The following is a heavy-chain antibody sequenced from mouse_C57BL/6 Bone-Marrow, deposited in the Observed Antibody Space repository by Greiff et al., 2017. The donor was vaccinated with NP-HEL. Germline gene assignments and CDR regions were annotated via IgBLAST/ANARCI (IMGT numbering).Heavy chain of an antibody. D-gene: IGHD1-1*01. CDR2: ISNLAYSI. J-gene: IGHJ1*03. Sequence: DVQLVESGGGLVQPGGSLKLSCAASGFTFSDYGMAWVRQAPRKGPEWVAFISNLAYSIYYADTVTGRFTISRENAKNTLYLEMSSLRSEDTAMYYCARQGYGSSYDVWGTGTTVTVSS. V-gene: IGHV5-15*01. CDR3: ARQGYGSSYDV. CDR1: GFTFSDYG.